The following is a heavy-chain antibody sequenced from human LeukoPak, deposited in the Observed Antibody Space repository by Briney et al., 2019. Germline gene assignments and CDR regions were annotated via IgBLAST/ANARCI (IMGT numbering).Heavy chain of an antibody. CDR2: INPSSGST. J-gene: IGHJ3*02. Sequence: ASVKVSCKASGYTVTSYYMHWVRQAPGQGLEWMGIINPSSGSTRYAQKFQGRVTMTRDTSTSTVYMELSSLRSEDTAVYYCARVLRQQLRDHAFQIWGQGAIVTLSS. CDR1: GYTVTSYY. CDR3: ARVLRQQLRDHAFQI. D-gene: IGHD6-13*01. V-gene: IGHV1-46*01.